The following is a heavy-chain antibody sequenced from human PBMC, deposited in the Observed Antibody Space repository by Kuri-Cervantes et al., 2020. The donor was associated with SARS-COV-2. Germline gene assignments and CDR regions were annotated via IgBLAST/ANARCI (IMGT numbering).Heavy chain of an antibody. Sequence: GESLKISCAASGFTFSDYYMSWIRQATGKGLEWVSYISSSGSTIYYADSVKGRFTISRDNAKNSLYLQMNSLRAEDTAVYYCAREGGDYGDYYYYGMDVWGQGTTVTVSS. CDR2: ISSSGSTI. V-gene: IGHV3-11*01. CDR1: GFTFSDYY. D-gene: IGHD4-17*01. J-gene: IGHJ6*02. CDR3: AREGGDYGDYYYYGMDV.